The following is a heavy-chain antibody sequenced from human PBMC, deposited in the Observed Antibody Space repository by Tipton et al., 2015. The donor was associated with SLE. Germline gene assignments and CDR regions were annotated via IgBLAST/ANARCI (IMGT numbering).Heavy chain of an antibody. V-gene: IGHV3-49*03. CDR3: TREEIQLWFFDY. Sequence: SLRLSCTASGFTFGDYAMSWFRQAPGKGLEWVGFIRGKAYGGTTEYAASVKGRFTISRDDSKSTAYLQMNSLKTEDTAVYYCTREEIQLWFFDYWGQGTLVTVSS. J-gene: IGHJ4*02. CDR2: IRGKAYGGTT. CDR1: GFTFGDYA. D-gene: IGHD5-18*01.